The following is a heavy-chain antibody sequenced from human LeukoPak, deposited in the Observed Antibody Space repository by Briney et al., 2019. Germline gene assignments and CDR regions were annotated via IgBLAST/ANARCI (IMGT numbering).Heavy chain of an antibody. J-gene: IGHJ4*02. V-gene: IGHV4-59*08. CDR3: ARLTPSRLLWFGELYDHAFDY. Sequence: SETLSLACTVSGGSISSDYWSWIRQHPGKGLGWIGYIYYSGSTNYNPSLKSRVTISVDTSRNQFSLKLSSVTAADPAVYYCARLTPSRLLWFGELYDHAFDYWGQGTLVTVSS. D-gene: IGHD3-10*01. CDR2: IYYSGST. CDR1: GGSISSDY.